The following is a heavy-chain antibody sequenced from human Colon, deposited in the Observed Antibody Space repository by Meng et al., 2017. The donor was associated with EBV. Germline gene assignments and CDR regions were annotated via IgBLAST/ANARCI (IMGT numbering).Heavy chain of an antibody. CDR1: DDSSRRSNL. J-gene: IGHJ4*02. D-gene: IGHD3-16*01. Sequence: KPAGTMSLTCSVSDDSSRRSNLWSWVRQSPGKRLEWIAEIIHDGVPNYNPYLKTRVSLSVDRSRITASLIMNSVNAADTAIYYCARGEDYTWDVWGQGILVTVSS. CDR3: ARGEDYTWDV. V-gene: IGHV4/OR15-8*01. CDR2: IIHDGVP.